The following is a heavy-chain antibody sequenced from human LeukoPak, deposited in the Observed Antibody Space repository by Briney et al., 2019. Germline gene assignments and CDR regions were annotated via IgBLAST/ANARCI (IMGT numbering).Heavy chain of an antibody. J-gene: IGHJ6*02. CDR3: AKDDCSSTSCYDYYGMDV. D-gene: IGHD2-2*01. Sequence: GGSLRLSCAASGFTFSSYAMSWVRQAPGKGLEWVSAISGSGGSTYYADSVKGRFTISRDNSKNTLYLQMNSLRAEDTAVYYCAKDDCSSTSCYDYYGMDVWGQGTTVTVSS. CDR2: ISGSGGST. V-gene: IGHV3-23*01. CDR1: GFTFSSYA.